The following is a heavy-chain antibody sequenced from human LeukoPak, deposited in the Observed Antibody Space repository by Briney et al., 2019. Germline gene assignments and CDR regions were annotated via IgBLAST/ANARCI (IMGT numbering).Heavy chain of an antibody. J-gene: IGHJ4*02. Sequence: GSLRLSCAASGFTFSSYSMNWVRQAPWKGLEWVSSISSSSSYIYYADSVKGRFTISRDNAKNSLYLQMNSLRAEDTAVYYCASEGDDEDYDSSGYPKVDYWGQGTLVTVSS. CDR3: ASEGDDEDYDSSGYPKVDY. CDR2: ISSSSSYI. CDR1: GFTFSSYS. D-gene: IGHD3-22*01. V-gene: IGHV3-21*01.